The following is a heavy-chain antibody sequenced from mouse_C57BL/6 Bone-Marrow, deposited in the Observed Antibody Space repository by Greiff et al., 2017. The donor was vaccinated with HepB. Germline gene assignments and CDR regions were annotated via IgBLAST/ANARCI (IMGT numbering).Heavy chain of an antibody. CDR2: IDPENGDT. Sequence: EVQLQQSGAELVRPGASVKLSCTASGFNIKDDYLHWVKQRPEQGLEWIGWIDPENGDTEYASKFQGKATITADTSSNTSYRQLSSLTSEDTAVYYWTTYYDGSSPDYWGQGTTLTVSS. V-gene: IGHV14-4*01. CDR1: GFNIKDDY. D-gene: IGHD1-1*01. CDR3: TTYYDGSSPDY. J-gene: IGHJ2*01.